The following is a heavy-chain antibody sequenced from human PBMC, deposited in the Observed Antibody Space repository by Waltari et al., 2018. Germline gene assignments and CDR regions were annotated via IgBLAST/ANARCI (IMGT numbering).Heavy chain of an antibody. V-gene: IGHV3-23*01. J-gene: IGHJ4*02. CDR1: GFTFRRFS. D-gene: IGHD5-18*01. Sequence: QLLQSGGGFAEPGGSLRVSCAASGFTFRRFSMSWFRQSPGRGLEWVAAMIGSASGKYYADSVKGRFTISTDDSKITLYLQMNSLTEDDSAIYYCAKWDTAMVGWGQGTQVTVSS. CDR2: MIGSASGK. CDR3: AKWDTAMVG.